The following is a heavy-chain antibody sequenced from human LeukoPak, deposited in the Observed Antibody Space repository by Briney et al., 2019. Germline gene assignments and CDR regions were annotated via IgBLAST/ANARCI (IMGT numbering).Heavy chain of an antibody. CDR2: SYYSGST. J-gene: IGHJ5*02. Sequence: SDTLSLACTVSGRSISSSSYYWGWIRQPPGKELYWIESSYYSGSTYYNPSLKSRVTIYVDTSKNQFSLKLSSVTAADTAVYYCARQAVSGWRILDWFDPWGQGTLVTVSS. CDR1: GRSISSSSYY. CDR3: ARQAVSGWRILDWFDP. V-gene: IGHV4-39*01. D-gene: IGHD6-19*01.